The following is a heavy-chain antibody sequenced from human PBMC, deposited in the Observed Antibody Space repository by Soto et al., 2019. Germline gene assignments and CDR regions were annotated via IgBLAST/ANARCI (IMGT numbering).Heavy chain of an antibody. V-gene: IGHV4-34*01. J-gene: IGHJ4*02. Sequence: SETLSLPCAVYGGSFSGYSWTWIRQPPGTGLEWIGEINHSGSTNYNPSLKSRVTISVDTSKNQFSLKLTSVTAADTAVYYCARDKITGHFDYWGQGTLVNVS. CDR1: GGSFSGYS. CDR3: ARDKITGHFDY. D-gene: IGHD2-8*02. CDR2: INHSGST.